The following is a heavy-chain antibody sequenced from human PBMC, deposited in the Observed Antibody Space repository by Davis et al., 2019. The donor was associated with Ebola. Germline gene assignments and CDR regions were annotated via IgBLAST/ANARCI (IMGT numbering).Heavy chain of an antibody. CDR1: GGSISGYY. CDR2: INHSGST. CDR3: ARALTIFGVLYGMDV. V-gene: IGHV4-34*01. D-gene: IGHD3-3*01. Sequence: PGGSLRLSCTVSGGSISGYYWSWIRQPPGKGLEWIGEINHSGSTNYNPSLKSRVTISVDTSKNQFSLKLSSVTAADTAVYYCARALTIFGVLYGMDVWGQGTTVTVSS. J-gene: IGHJ6*02.